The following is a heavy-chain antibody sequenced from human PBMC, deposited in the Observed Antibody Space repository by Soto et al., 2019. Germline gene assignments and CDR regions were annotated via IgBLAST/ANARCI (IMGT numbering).Heavy chain of an antibody. CDR3: TIGSWSGEVFDI. CDR1: GGSFSTYS. D-gene: IGHD2-21*01. V-gene: IGHV1-69*02. J-gene: IGHJ3*02. CDR2: IIPMLGIA. Sequence: QVQLVQSGAEVKKPGSAVKVSCKDSGGSFSTYSMFWVRQAPGQGLEWMGRIIPMLGIANYAQKFQGRVTTTADKSTGTSSMELSSLRSEDTALYYCTIGSWSGEVFDIWGQGTMVIVSS.